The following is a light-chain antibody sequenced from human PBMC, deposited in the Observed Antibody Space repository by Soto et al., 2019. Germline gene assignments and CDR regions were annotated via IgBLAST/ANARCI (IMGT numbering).Light chain of an antibody. J-gene: IGKJ4*02. CDR3: QQYNNWPRT. CDR2: DAS. V-gene: IGKV3-15*01. CDR1: QSVSSN. Sequence: DIVMTQSPASLSVSPGERATLSCRASQSVSSNLAWYQQKPGQAPRLLIYDASTMAPGIPARFSGSGSGTEFTLTISSLRSEDVAVYYCQQYNNWPRTFGGGTKVDIQ.